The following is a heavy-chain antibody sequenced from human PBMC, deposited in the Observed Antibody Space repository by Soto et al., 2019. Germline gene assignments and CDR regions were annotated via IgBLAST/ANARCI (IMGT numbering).Heavy chain of an antibody. V-gene: IGHV3-9*01. J-gene: IGHJ4*02. D-gene: IGHD2-15*01. Sequence: GGSLRLSCAASGFTFDDYAMHWVRQAPGKGLEWVSGISWNSGSIGYADSVKGRFTISRDNAKNSLYLQMNSLRAEDTALYYCARDFYGGFSYGPGDSWGQGTLVTVSS. CDR1: GFTFDDYA. CDR2: ISWNSGSI. CDR3: ARDFYGGFSYGPGDS.